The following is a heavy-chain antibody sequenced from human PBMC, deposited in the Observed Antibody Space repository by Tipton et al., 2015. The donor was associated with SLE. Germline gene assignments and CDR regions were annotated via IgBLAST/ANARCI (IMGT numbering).Heavy chain of an antibody. CDR3: ARRPWGGFDY. Sequence: TLSLTCTVAGDSMDNYYWTWIRQPPGKGLEWIGTIYYSGNTYNNPSLKSRVTISVDTSKNQFSLRLSSVTAADTAVYYCARRPWGGFDYWGQGTLVTVSS. CDR1: GDSMDNYY. V-gene: IGHV4-59*08. J-gene: IGHJ4*02. D-gene: IGHD3-10*01. CDR2: IYYSGNT.